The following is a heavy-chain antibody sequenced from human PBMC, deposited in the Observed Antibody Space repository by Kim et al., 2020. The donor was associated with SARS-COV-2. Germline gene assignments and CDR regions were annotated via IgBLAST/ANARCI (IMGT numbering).Heavy chain of an antibody. D-gene: IGHD4-4*01. CDR1: GGSFSAYS. V-gene: IGHV4-34*12. CDR2: IIHSGSA. CDR3: ASVSKPPQQLVNYYFYYGMDV. Sequence: SETLSLTCRVSGGSFSAYSWSWIRQPPGKGPEWIGQIIHSGSANYNPSLRSRVTLSVDKSKNQFYLNLTSVTAADTAVYFCASVSKPPQQLVNYYFYYGMDVWGQGTTVIVSS. J-gene: IGHJ6*02.